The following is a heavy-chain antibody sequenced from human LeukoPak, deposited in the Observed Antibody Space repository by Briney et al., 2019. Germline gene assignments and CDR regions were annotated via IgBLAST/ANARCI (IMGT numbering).Heavy chain of an antibody. D-gene: IGHD6-13*01. CDR1: GFDFATYW. CDR2: INSDGSSA. CDR3: ARGTSTAPGIDY. J-gene: IGHJ4*02. V-gene: IGHV3-74*01. Sequence: PGGSLRLSCAASGFDFATYWVYWVRQVPGKGLVWVAQINSDGSSATYGDSAKGRFSISRDNAKNTLSLYMSSLRAEDTAVYYCARGTSTAPGIDYWGQGTLVAVSS.